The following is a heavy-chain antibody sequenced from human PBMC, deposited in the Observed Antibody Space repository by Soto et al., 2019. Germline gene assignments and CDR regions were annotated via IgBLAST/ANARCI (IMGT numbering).Heavy chain of an antibody. CDR3: PRELYPPLFDY. D-gene: IGHD2-8*01. CDR1: GDSISSADYY. Sequence: QVQLQESGPGLVKPSQTLSLTCTVSGDSISSADYYWSWIRQPPGRGLEWIGYVYHRGSTYYNPSLKSRFTMSIDTSKNHFSLKLSSVTAAATAVYSCPRELYPPLFDYWGQGTLVTVSS. J-gene: IGHJ4*02. CDR2: VYHRGST. V-gene: IGHV4-30-4*01.